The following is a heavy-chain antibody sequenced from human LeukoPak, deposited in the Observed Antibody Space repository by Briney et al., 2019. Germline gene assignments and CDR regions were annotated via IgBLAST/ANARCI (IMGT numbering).Heavy chain of an antibody. D-gene: IGHD3-10*01. CDR3: ARDKLLEYGNWFDP. V-gene: IGHV3-23*01. CDR2: ISGSGGST. CDR1: GFTFSSYA. Sequence: GGSLRLSCAASGFTFSSYAMSWVRQAPGKGLEWVSAISGSGGSTYYADSVKGRFTISRDNSKNTLFLQMNSLRAEDTAVYYCARDKLLEYGNWFDPWGQGTLVSVSS. J-gene: IGHJ5*02.